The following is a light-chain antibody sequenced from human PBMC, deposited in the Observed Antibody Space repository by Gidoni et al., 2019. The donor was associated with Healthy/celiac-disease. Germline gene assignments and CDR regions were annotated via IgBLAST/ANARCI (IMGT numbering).Light chain of an antibody. CDR1: RSVSRN. J-gene: IGKJ5*01. Sequence: EIVMTQSPATLSVSPGERATLSCRASRSVSRNLAWYQQKPGQAPRLLIYGASTRATGIPARFSGSGSGTEFTLTISSLQSEDFAVYYCQQYNNWPFAITFGQGTRLEIK. CDR3: QQYNNWPFAIT. V-gene: IGKV3-15*01. CDR2: GAS.